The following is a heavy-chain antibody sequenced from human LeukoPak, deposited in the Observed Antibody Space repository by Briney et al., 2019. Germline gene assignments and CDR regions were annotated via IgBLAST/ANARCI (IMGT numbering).Heavy chain of an antibody. J-gene: IGHJ4*02. Sequence: ASVKVSCKASGYTFTSYYMHWVRQAPGQGLEWMGIINPSGGSTSYAQKFQGRVTMTRDMSTSTVYMELSSLRSEDTAVYYCARDSVDTIFGVVIFGFDYWGQGTLVTVSS. D-gene: IGHD3-3*01. CDR1: GYTFTSYY. CDR2: INPSGGST. CDR3: ARDSVDTIFGVVIFGFDY. V-gene: IGHV1-46*01.